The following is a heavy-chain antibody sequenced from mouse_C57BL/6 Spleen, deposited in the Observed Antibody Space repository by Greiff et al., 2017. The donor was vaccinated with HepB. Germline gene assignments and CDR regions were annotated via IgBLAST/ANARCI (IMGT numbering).Heavy chain of an antibody. CDR1: GFTFSDYG. J-gene: IGHJ2*01. V-gene: IGHV5-17*01. Sequence: DVQLVESGGGLVKPGGSLKLSCAASGFTFSDYGMHWVRQAPEKGLEWVAYISSGSSTIYYADTVKGRFTISRDKTKNTLFLQRTSLRSEDTAMYYCERYDDGSRFDYWGKGTTLTVSS. D-gene: IGHD1-1*01. CDR2: ISSGSSTI. CDR3: ERYDDGSRFDY.